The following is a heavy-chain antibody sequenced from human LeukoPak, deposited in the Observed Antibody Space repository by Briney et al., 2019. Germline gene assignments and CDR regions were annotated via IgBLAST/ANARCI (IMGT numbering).Heavy chain of an antibody. D-gene: IGHD4-17*01. V-gene: IGHV1-2*02. CDR3: ARDRYGDGFAHFDY. Sequence: ASVKVSCRASGYTFTSYAMHWVRQAPGQGLEWMGWITPSGGTNYPQKFQGRVAITRDTSITTAYMDLSRLTSDDTAVYYCARDRYGDGFAHFDYWGQGALSPSPQ. CDR1: GYTFTSYA. J-gene: IGHJ4*02. CDR2: ITPSGGT.